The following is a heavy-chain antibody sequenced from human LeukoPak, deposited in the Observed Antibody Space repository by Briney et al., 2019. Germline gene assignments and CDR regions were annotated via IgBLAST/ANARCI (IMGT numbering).Heavy chain of an antibody. V-gene: IGHV3-30*02. CDR1: GFTFTTYG. D-gene: IGHD6-13*01. Sequence: GGSLRLSCAASGFTFTTYGMHWVRQAPGKGLEWVAFIRYDGSNKYYADSVKGRFTIFRDNSKNTLYLQMNSLRAEDTAIYYCANSAAVGTFYWGQGTLVTVSS. J-gene: IGHJ4*02. CDR3: ANSAAVGTFY. CDR2: IRYDGSNK.